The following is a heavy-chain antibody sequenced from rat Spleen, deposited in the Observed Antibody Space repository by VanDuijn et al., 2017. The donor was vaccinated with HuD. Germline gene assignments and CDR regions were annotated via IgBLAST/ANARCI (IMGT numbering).Heavy chain of an antibody. CDR2: IIYDGSST. J-gene: IGHJ3*01. V-gene: IGHV5S10*01. CDR3: ATRGYRYNLLFAY. D-gene: IGHD1-5*01. CDR1: GFTFSDYA. Sequence: EVQLVESGGGLVQPGNSLKLSCAASGFTFSDYAMAWVRQSPKKGLEWVATIIYDGSSTYYRDSGKGRFTISRDNAKSTLYLQMDSLRSEDTATYYCATRGYRYNLLFAYWGQGTLVTVSS.